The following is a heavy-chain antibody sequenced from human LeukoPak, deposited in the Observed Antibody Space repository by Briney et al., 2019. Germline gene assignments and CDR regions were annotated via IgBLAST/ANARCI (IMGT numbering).Heavy chain of an antibody. J-gene: IGHJ6*03. D-gene: IGHD6-6*01. CDR2: IRSKAYGGTT. V-gene: IGHV3-49*04. CDR1: GFTFSSYS. CDR3: TRDRRSSSPYYYYYYMDV. Sequence: GGSLRLSCAASGFTFSSYSMNWVRQAPGKGLEWVGFIRSKAYGGTTEYAASVKGRFTISRDDSKSIAYLQMNSLKTEDTAVYYCTRDRRSSSPYYYYYYMDVWGKGTTVTVPS.